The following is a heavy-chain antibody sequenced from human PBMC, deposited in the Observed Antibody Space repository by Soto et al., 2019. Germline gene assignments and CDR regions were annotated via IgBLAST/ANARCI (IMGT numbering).Heavy chain of an antibody. Sequence: GGSLRLSFAASGFTVRSNYMSWGRQTPGKGPVCVLVIYSGVSKYYADSVKGRFTISRDNSKNSLYLQMNSLRAEDTAVYYCARPNSGSYSGWGYYGMDVWGQGTTVTVSS. CDR1: GFTVRSNY. CDR2: IYSGVSK. D-gene: IGHD1-26*01. J-gene: IGHJ6*02. V-gene: IGHV3-66*04. CDR3: ARPNSGSYSGWGYYGMDV.